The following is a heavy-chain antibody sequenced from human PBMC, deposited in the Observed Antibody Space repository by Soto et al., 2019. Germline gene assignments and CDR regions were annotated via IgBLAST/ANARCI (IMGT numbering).Heavy chain of an antibody. V-gene: IGHV3-11*06. CDR3: ARAIIPLTTIFYGMDV. J-gene: IGHJ6*02. CDR1: GFTFSDYY. Sequence: QVQLVESGGGLVQPGGSLRLSCTASGFTFSDYYMTWIRQAPGKGLEWFSYISSSSSYTNYADSVKGRFTISRDNAKNSLYLQMNSLRAEDTAVYYCARAIIPLTTIFYGMDVWGQGTTVTVSS. D-gene: IGHD4-4*01. CDR2: ISSSSSYT.